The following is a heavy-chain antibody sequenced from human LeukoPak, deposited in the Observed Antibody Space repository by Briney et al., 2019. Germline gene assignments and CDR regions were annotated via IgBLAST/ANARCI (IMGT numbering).Heavy chain of an antibody. CDR3: ASLEIAAAGPGHWFDP. CDR2: IYYSGST. CDR1: GGSISSYY. Sequence: SETLSLTCTVSGGSISSYYWSWIRQPPGKGLEWIGYIYYSGSTNYNPSLKSRVTISVDTSKNQFSLKLSSVTAADTAVYYCASLEIAAAGPGHWFDPWGQGTLVTDSS. D-gene: IGHD6-13*01. V-gene: IGHV4-59*12. J-gene: IGHJ5*02.